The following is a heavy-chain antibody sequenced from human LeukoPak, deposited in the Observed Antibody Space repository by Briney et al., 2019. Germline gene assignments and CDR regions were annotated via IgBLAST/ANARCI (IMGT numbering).Heavy chain of an antibody. CDR2: IKHEGRET. Sequence: GGSLRLSCAASGFTFSSHWMSWVRQAPGKGLEWVANIKHEGRETYYVDSVKGRFTISRDNAKNSVYLQMNSLRAEDTAVYFCTRLSGWNGGVLDMWGQGTMVSVSS. CDR3: TRLSGWNGGVLDM. J-gene: IGHJ3*02. V-gene: IGHV3-7*01. CDR1: GFTFSSHW. D-gene: IGHD6-19*01.